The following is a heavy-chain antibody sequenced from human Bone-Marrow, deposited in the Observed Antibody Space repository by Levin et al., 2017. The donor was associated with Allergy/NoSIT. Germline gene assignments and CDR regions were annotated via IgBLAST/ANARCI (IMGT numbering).Heavy chain of an antibody. CDR2: ISSNGGST. CDR3: AKTYDFWSGYYTGGFDY. D-gene: IGHD3-3*01. Sequence: PGESLKISCSASGFTFSTYAMHWVRQAPGKGLEYVSAISSNGGSTYYADSVKGRFTISRDNSKNTLFLQMSSLRAEDTAVYYCAKTYDFWSGYYTGGFDYWGQGTLVTVSS. V-gene: IGHV3-64D*06. CDR1: GFTFSTYA. J-gene: IGHJ4*02.